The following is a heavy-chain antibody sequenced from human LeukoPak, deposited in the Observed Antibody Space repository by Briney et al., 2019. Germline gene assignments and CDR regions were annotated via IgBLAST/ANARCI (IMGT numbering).Heavy chain of an antibody. CDR3: ARDAYHSGDLDQ. D-gene: IGHD3/OR15-3a*01. CDR2: IRFDGTNR. Sequence: GGSLRLSCAASGFTFSNHIMHWVRQAPGKGLEWVSFIRFDGTNRHYVDSVKGRFTISRDNPNNMLYLQMNSLKFDDTAVYYCARDAYHSGDLDQWGEGTLVTVSS. CDR1: GFTFSNHI. V-gene: IGHV3-30*02. J-gene: IGHJ4*02.